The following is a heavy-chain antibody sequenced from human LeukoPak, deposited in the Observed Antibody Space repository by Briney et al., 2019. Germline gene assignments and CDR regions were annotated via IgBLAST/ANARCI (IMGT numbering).Heavy chain of an antibody. V-gene: IGHV4-59*12. CDR3: ARKIRQQPARPRGSFDI. D-gene: IGHD6-13*01. CDR1: GGSISGYY. Sequence: SETLSLTCTVPGGSISGYYWNWIRQSPGKGLEWIAQIHSSGSTDYNPSLKSRLTISIDTSKNQFSLKLSSVTAADTAVYYCARKIRQQPARPRGSFDIWGQGTMVTVSS. CDR2: IHSSGST. J-gene: IGHJ3*02.